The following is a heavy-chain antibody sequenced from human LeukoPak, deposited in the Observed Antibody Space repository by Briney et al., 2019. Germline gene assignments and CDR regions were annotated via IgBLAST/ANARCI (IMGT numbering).Heavy chain of an antibody. J-gene: IGHJ4*02. Sequence: PGGSLRLSCAASGFTFSSYWMHWVRQAPGKGLVWVSRINSDGSSTSYADSAKGRFTISRDNAKNTLYLQMNSLRAEDTAVYYCARGSHTTMIVVVITEYWGQGTLVTVSS. V-gene: IGHV3-74*01. CDR2: INSDGSST. CDR3: ARGSHTTMIVVVITEY. D-gene: IGHD3-22*01. CDR1: GFTFSSYW.